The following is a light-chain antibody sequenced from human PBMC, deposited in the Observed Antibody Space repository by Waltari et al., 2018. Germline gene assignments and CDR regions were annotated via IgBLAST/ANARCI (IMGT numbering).Light chain of an antibody. CDR3: GTWDSSLSGAV. CDR2: ENS. V-gene: IGLV1-51*02. Sequence: QSVLTQPPSVSAAPGQRVTISCSGGSSNIGNNYVSWYRQFPGTAPKLLIDENSERPSGLPGRFSGSKSGTSATLDITGLQAGDEVDYYCGTWDSSLSGAVFGGGTHLTVL. CDR1: SSNIGNNY. J-gene: IGLJ7*01.